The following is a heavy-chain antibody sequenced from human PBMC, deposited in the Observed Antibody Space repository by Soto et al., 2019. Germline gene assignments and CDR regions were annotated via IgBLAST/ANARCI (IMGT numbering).Heavy chain of an antibody. Sequence: GASGKASCKASGYTFTSYYMHWVRQAPGQGLEWMGIINPSGGSTSYAQKFQGRVTMTRDTSTSTVYMELSSLRSEDTAVYYCARAKGGVIASPPLDAFDIWGQGTMVTVS. CDR1: GYTFTSYY. CDR3: ARAKGGVIASPPLDAFDI. V-gene: IGHV1-46*03. CDR2: INPSGGST. D-gene: IGHD3-16*02. J-gene: IGHJ3*02.